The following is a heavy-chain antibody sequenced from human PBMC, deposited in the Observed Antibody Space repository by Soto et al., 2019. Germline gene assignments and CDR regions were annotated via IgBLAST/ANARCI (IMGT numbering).Heavy chain of an antibody. D-gene: IGHD2-2*01. CDR3: ARADCSSTSCYNYYAYGMDV. V-gene: IGHV1-3*01. CDR1: GYTFTTYS. CDR2: IHAGNGNT. Sequence: QVQLVQSGPEMKKPGASVTLSCKASGYTFTTYSMHWVRQAPGQRLEWMGWIHAGNGNTEHSQKFQGRVTITRDTSASTAYLELGSLRSEDTAVYYCARADCSSTSCYNYYAYGMDVWGQGTAVTVS. J-gene: IGHJ6*02.